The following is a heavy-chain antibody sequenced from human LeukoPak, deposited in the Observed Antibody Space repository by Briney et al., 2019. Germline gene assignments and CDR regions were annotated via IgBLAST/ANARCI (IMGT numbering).Heavy chain of an antibody. D-gene: IGHD3-16*01. CDR3: AKDAQPRSRWFDP. Sequence: PGGSLRLSCAASGYIFKDYWMIWVRQAPGKGLEWVANIKQEGSEKYYVDSVKGRFTISRDNTKNSLYLQMNTLRAEDTAMYYCAKDAQPRSRWFDPWGQGTLVTVSS. V-gene: IGHV3-7*03. CDR1: GYIFKDYW. CDR2: IKQEGSEK. J-gene: IGHJ5*02.